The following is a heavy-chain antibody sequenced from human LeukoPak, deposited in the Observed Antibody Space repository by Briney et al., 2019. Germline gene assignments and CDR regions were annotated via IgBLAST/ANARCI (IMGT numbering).Heavy chain of an antibody. CDR1: GFTFSSYW. J-gene: IGHJ4*02. D-gene: IGHD3-3*01. CDR2: INSDGLNI. V-gene: IGHV3-74*01. Sequence: PRWSLRLSCAASGFTFSSYWMHWVRQAPGQGPVWVARINSDGLNIAYADSVKGRFTISRDNTKNTLYLEMNRLRPEDAAMYYCAREGVLRFAEHLPYYFDSWGQGTLATVS. CDR3: AREGVLRFAEHLPYYFDS.